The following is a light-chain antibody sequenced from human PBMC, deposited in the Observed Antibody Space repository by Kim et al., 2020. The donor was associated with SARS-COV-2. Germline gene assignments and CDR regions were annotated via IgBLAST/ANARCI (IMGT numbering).Light chain of an antibody. CDR2: AAS. J-gene: IGKJ1*01. Sequence: DIQMTQSPSSLSASVGDRVTITCRASQSISSYLNWYQQRPGKAPKLLIYAASSLQSGVPSRFSGSGSGTDFTLTISSLQPEDFATYYCQQSYSTPGPFGQVTKVGIK. CDR1: QSISSY. V-gene: IGKV1-39*01. CDR3: QQSYSTPGP.